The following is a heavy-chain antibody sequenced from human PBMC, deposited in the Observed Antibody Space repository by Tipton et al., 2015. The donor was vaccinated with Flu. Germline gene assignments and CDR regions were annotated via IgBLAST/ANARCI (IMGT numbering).Heavy chain of an antibody. J-gene: IGHJ4*02. CDR1: GYTFTSYG. V-gene: IGHV1-18*01. Sequence: QSGPEVKKPGASVKVSCKASGYTFTSYGISWVRQAPGQGLEWMGWISAYNGNTKYSEKFQGRVTMTTDTSTSTAHMEMRSLRSDDTAVYYCASRGSMDYFALGYWGQGTLVTVSS. CDR2: ISAYNGNT. D-gene: IGHD3-10*01. CDR3: ASRGSMDYFALGY.